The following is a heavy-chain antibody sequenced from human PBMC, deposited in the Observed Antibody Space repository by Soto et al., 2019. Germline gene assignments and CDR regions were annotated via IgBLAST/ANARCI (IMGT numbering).Heavy chain of an antibody. CDR3: ARVKARRVRVGGGVFDY. V-gene: IGHV3-30-3*01. CDR1: GFTFSSYA. CDR2: RSYDGSNK. Sequence: QVQLVESGGGVVQPGRSLRLSCAASGFTFSSYAMHWVRQDPGKWLEWEAVRSYDGSNKYYADSVKGRFTISRDNSKNTVYLQINSLRAEDTAVYSCARVKARRVRVGGGVFDYWGQGTLVPVSS. D-gene: IGHD3-10*01. J-gene: IGHJ4*02.